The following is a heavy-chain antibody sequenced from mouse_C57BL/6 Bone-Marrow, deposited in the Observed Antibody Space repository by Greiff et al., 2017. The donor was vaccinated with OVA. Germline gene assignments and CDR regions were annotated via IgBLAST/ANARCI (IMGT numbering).Heavy chain of an antibody. J-gene: IGHJ4*01. CDR1: GFTFSSYA. Sequence: EVQLVESGGGLVKPGGSLKLSCAASGFTFSSYAMSWVRQTPEKRLEWVATISDGGSYTYYPDNVKGRFTISRDNAKNNLYLQMSHLKSEDTAMYYCARADFLMDYWGQGTSVTVSS. V-gene: IGHV5-4*01. CDR3: ARADFLMDY. CDR2: ISDGGSYT.